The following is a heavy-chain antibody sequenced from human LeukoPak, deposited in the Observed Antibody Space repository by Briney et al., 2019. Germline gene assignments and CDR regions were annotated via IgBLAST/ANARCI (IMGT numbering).Heavy chain of an antibody. CDR1: GFTSSSFW. J-gene: IGHJ4*02. V-gene: IGHV3-7*01. D-gene: IGHD3-16*01. Sequence: GGSLRLFCAASGFTSSSFWMSWVRQAPGKGLEWVANIKQDGSEKYYVDSVKGRFTISRDNAKNSLYLQMNSLRAEDTAVYYCARGPTFLFDYWGQGTLVTVSS. CDR2: IKQDGSEK. CDR3: ARGPTFLFDY.